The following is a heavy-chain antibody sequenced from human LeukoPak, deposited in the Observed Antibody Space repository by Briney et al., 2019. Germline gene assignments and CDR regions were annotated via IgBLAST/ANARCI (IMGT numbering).Heavy chain of an antibody. CDR2: IYSDNT. CDR3: ARRAGAYSHPYDY. V-gene: IGHV3-53*01. D-gene: IGHD4/OR15-4a*01. J-gene: IGHJ4*02. CDR1: GFTVSSNS. Sequence: GGSLRLSCTVSGFTVSSNSMSWVRRAPGKGLEWVSFIYSDNTHYSDSVKGRFTISRDNSKNTLYLQMNSLRAEDTAVYYCARRAGAYSHPYDYWGQGTLVTVSS.